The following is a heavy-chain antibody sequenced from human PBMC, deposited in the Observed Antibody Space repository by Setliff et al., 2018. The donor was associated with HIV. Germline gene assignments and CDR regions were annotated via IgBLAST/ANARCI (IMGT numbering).Heavy chain of an antibody. CDR3: ARAPPGIQNDAFDV. Sequence: SETLSLTCTVSGGSISIHYWTWIRQPAGKGPEWIGHIYTNGYTNYNPSLKSRVTISVDTSRDQFSLQLTSVTAADTAVYYCARAPPGIQNDAFDVWGQGTMVTVSS. CDR1: GGSISIHY. CDR2: IYTNGYT. V-gene: IGHV4-4*07. J-gene: IGHJ3*01.